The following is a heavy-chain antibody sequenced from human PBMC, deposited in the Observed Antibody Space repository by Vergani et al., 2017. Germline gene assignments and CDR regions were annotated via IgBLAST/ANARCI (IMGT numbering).Heavy chain of an antibody. CDR2: MSPNSGST. CDR3: TRGVVMDV. V-gene: IGHV1-8*01. D-gene: IGHD2-15*01. J-gene: IGHJ6*03. CDR1: GYTFITYD. Sequence: QVQLVQSGAEVKKPGASVKVSCKASGYTFITYDINWVRQATGQGLEWMGCMSPNSGSTGYAQKFQGRVTMTRNTSISTAYMELTSLRSDDTAVYYCTRGVVMDVWGKGTTVTVSS.